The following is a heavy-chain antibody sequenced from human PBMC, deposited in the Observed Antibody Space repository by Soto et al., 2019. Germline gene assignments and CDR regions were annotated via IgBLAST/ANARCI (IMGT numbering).Heavy chain of an antibody. D-gene: IGHD2-15*01. CDR3: ARVSGYCSGGSCYSGYMDV. CDR1: GFTFSSYS. CDR2: ISSSSTI. V-gene: IGHV3-48*01. J-gene: IGHJ6*03. Sequence: GGSLRLSCAASGFTFSSYSMNWVRQAPGKGLEWVSYISSSSTIYYADSVKGRFTISRDNAKNSLYLQMNSLRAEDTAVYYCARVSGYCSGGSCYSGYMDVWGKGTTVTVSS.